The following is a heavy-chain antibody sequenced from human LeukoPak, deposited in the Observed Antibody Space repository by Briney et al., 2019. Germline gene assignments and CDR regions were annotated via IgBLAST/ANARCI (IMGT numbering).Heavy chain of an antibody. CDR3: AKYAYNWNAPDGFDM. J-gene: IGHJ3*02. CDR2: ISYDGSRK. D-gene: IGHD1-1*01. CDR1: RFSFGDYD. Sequence: PGGSLRLSCRASRFSFGDYDMHWVRQAPGKGLEWVAVISYDGSRKHYGDSVRGRFSISRDNSESTLFLQTNSLTTDDTSVYFCAKYAYNWNAPDGFDMWGQGTMVIVSS. V-gene: IGHV3-30*18.